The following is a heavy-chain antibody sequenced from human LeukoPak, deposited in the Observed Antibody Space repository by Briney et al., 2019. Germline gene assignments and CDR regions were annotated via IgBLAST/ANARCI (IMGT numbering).Heavy chain of an antibody. Sequence: SETLFLTCTVSGGSISSYYWSWIRQPPGKGLGWIGYIYYSGSTNYNPSLKSRVTISVDTSKNQFSLKLSSVTAADTAVYYCARVYSGSYPDYWGQGTLVTVSS. CDR1: GGSISSYY. J-gene: IGHJ4*02. CDR2: IYYSGST. V-gene: IGHV4-59*01. D-gene: IGHD1-26*01. CDR3: ARVYSGSYPDY.